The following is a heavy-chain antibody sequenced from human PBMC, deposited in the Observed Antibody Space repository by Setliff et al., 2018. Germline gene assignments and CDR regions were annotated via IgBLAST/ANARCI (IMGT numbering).Heavy chain of an antibody. CDR3: ARHVGIRGRGYNYYYYMDV. CDR2: IFYTGST. D-gene: IGHD3-10*01. CDR1: NGSISSGNYF. J-gene: IGHJ6*03. Sequence: PSETLSLTCTVSNGSISSGNYFWGWIRQPPGKGLEWMGSIFYTGSTYYSPSLKSRVTMSIDTSKNQFSLNLNSVTAADTAVYYCARHVGIRGRGYNYYYYMDVWGKGTTVTVSS. V-gene: IGHV4-39*01.